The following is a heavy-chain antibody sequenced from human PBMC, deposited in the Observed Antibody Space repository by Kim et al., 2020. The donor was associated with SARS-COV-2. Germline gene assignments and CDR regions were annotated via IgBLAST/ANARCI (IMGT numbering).Heavy chain of an antibody. Sequence: ADSVKGRVAISRDNTKTKVYLQMNSLRAEETAVYYCARNYLKSGSNAVDYWGQGTLVTVSS. CDR3: ARNYLKSGSNAVDY. J-gene: IGHJ4*02. D-gene: IGHD1-26*01. V-gene: IGHV3-74*01.